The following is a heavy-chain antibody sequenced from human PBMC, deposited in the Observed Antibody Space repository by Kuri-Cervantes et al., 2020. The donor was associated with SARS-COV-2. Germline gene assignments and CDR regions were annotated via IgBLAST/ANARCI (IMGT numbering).Heavy chain of an antibody. Sequence: GESLKISCAASGFTFSSYGMHWVRQAPGKGLEWVAVISYDGSKKYYADSVKGRFTISRDNSKNTLYLQMNSLRAEDTAVYYCARVLRGYSGYELFDYWGQGTLVTVSS. CDR1: GFTFSSYG. V-gene: IGHV3-30*03. CDR3: ARVLRGYSGYELFDY. D-gene: IGHD5-12*01. CDR2: ISYDGSKK. J-gene: IGHJ4*02.